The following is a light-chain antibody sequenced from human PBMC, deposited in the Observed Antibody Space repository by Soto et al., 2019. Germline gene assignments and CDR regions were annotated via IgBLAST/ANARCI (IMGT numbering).Light chain of an antibody. J-gene: IGKJ5*01. CDR3: QKYNSY. CDR2: DAS. Sequence: DFQMTQSPSTLSASVGDKVTMTCQASQSIGSWLAWYQQKPGKAPKVLIYDASSLESGVPSRFSGSGSGTEFTLTISSLQPDDFATYYCQKYNSYFGQGTRLEIK. CDR1: QSIGSW. V-gene: IGKV1-5*01.